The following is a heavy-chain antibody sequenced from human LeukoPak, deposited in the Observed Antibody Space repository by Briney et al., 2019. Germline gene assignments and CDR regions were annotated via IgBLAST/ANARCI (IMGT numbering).Heavy chain of an antibody. CDR3: ARHWLHSYYFDY. D-gene: IGHD3-9*01. CDR2: ISGSGGST. Sequence: GGSLRLSCAASGFTFSSYGMSWVRQAPGKGLEWVSAISGSGGSTYYADSVKGRFTISRDNSKNTLYLQMNSLRAEDTAVYCCARHWLHSYYFDYWGQGTLVTVSS. V-gene: IGHV3-23*01. J-gene: IGHJ4*02. CDR1: GFTFSSYG.